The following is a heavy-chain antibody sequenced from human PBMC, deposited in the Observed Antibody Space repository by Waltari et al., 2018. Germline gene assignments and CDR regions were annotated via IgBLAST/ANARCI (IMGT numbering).Heavy chain of an antibody. CDR1: GDTFTSYD. J-gene: IGHJ5*02. CDR2: MNPNRGNT. CDR3: ARGRTYYYGSGGTIPRRNWFDP. Sequence: QVQLVQSGAEVKKPGASVKVSCKASGDTFTSYDINWVRQATGQGLEWMGWMNPNRGNTGYAQKVQGRGTMTRNTSIRTAYMELSSLRSEDTAVYYCARGRTYYYGSGGTIPRRNWFDPWGQGTLVTVSS. V-gene: IGHV1-8*01. D-gene: IGHD3-10*01.